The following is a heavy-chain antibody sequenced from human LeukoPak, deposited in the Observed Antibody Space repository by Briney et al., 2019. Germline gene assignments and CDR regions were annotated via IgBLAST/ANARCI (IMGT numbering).Heavy chain of an antibody. CDR1: GFTFSSYW. J-gene: IGHJ4*02. D-gene: IGHD1-26*01. CDR3: ARGSDSGNYYDFDY. Sequence: GGSLRLSRAASGFTFSSYWMHWVRQAPGKGLVWVSRINNDGSSTTYADSVKGRFTISRDNAKNTLFMQMNTLRAEDTAVYYCARGSDSGNYYDFDYWGQGTLVTVSS. CDR2: INNDGSST. V-gene: IGHV3-74*01.